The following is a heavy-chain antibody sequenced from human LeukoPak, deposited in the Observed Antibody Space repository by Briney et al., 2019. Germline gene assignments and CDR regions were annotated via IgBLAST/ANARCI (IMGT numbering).Heavy chain of an antibody. CDR3: AKEGRSTTPGY. J-gene: IGHJ4*02. D-gene: IGHD6-13*01. CDR1: GFTFSSSD. Sequence: GGSLRLSCAASGFTFSSSDMDWVRQAREKGLEWVASISSSSSLIYYTDSVKGRFTIFRDNAKNSLYLQMNSLRAEDTAVYFCAKEGRSTTPGYWGQGTLVTVSS. V-gene: IGHV3-21*01. CDR2: ISSSSSLI.